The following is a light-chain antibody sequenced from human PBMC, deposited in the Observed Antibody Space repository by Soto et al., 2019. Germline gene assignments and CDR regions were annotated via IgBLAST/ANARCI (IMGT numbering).Light chain of an antibody. J-gene: IGKJ2*01. CDR1: QGISSY. Sequence: DIQLTQSPSFLSASVGDRVTITCRASQGISSYLSWYQQKPGKAPQLLIYAASTLQSGVPSRFGGSRSGTDFTLTISSPQPDDVATYYCQQFNSYPITLGHGTRLEIK. CDR2: AAS. CDR3: QQFNSYPIT. V-gene: IGKV1-9*01.